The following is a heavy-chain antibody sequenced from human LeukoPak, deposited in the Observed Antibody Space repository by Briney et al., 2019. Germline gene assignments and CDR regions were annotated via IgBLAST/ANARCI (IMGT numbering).Heavy chain of an antibody. CDR3: ARGHDILTGYSPLDY. D-gene: IGHD3-9*01. J-gene: IGHJ4*02. V-gene: IGHV4-4*02. CDR2: IYHSGST. Sequence: SGTLSLTCAVSGGSIGSSNWWSWVRQPPGKGLEWIGEIYHSGSTNYNPSLKSRVTISVDKSKNQFSLKLSSVTAADTAVYYCARGHDILTGYSPLDYWGQGTLVTVSS. CDR1: GGSIGSSNW.